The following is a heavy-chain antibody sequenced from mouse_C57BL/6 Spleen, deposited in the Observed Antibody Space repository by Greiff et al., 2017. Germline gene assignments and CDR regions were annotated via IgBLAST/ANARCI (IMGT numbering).Heavy chain of an antibody. CDR2: IDPSDSYT. Sequence: QVHVKQPGAELVMPGASVKLSCKASGYTFTSYWMHWVKQRPGQGLEWIGEIDPSDSYTNYNQKFKGKSTLTVDKSSSTAYMQLSSLTSEDSAVYYCARRDSNYVRAMDYWGQGTSVTVSS. CDR3: ARRDSNYVRAMDY. V-gene: IGHV1-69*01. D-gene: IGHD2-5*01. CDR1: GYTFTSYW. J-gene: IGHJ4*01.